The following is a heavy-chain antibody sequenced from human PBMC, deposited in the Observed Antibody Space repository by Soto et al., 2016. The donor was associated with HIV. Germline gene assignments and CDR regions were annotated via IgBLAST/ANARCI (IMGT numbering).Heavy chain of an antibody. J-gene: IGHJ3*02. CDR3: ARSSRRFGDFXMSFDI. V-gene: IGHV3-30*04. CDR1: GFTFSSYA. CDR2: ISYDGSNK. D-gene: IGHD3-10*01. Sequence: VQLVESGGGVVQPGRSLRLSCAASGFTFSSYAMHWVRQAPGKGLEWVAVISYDGSNKYYADSVKGRFTISRDNSKNTLYLQMNSLRAEDTAVYYCARSSRRFGDFXMSFDIWGPRDKWSLSLQ.